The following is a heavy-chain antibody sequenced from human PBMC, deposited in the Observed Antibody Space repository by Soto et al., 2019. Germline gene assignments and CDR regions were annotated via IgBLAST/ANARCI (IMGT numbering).Heavy chain of an antibody. CDR3: ASGYCSGGSCYSYYYYYYMDV. D-gene: IGHD2-15*01. CDR1: GGSISSGGYY. J-gene: IGHJ6*03. Sequence: SETLSLTCTVSGGSISSGGYYWSWIRQHPGKGLEWFGYIYYSGSTYYNPSLKSRVTISVDTSKNQFSLKLSSVTAADTAVYYCASGYCSGGSCYSYYYYYYMDVWGKGTTVTVSS. CDR2: IYYSGST. V-gene: IGHV4-31*03.